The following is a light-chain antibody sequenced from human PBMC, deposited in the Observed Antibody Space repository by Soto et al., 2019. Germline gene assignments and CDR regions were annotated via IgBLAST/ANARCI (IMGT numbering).Light chain of an antibody. J-gene: IGLJ1*01. V-gene: IGLV1-40*01. CDR3: QSYDNSLRGTV. CDR2: GNN. Sequence: QPVLAQPPSVSGAPGQRVTISCTGSSSNIGAGFDVHWYQQLPGTAPKVLIYGNNNRPSGVPDRFSGSKSGTSASLTITGLQAEDEADYYCQSYDNSLRGTVFGTGTKLTVL. CDR1: SSNIGAGFD.